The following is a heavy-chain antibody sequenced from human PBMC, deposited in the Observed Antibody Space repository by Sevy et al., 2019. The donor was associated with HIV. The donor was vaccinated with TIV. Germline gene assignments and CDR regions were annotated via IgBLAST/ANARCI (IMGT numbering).Heavy chain of an antibody. D-gene: IGHD3-22*01. CDR2: FDPEDGET. CDR1: GYTLSEFS. Sequence: ASVKVSCKVSGYTLSEFSIHWVRQAPAKGLEWMGSFDPEDGETIYAQNFQGRITMTEDTSTDTAYMELSSLRSEDTAVFYCAVTKDYFDSSGSPFDYWGQGTLVTVSS. V-gene: IGHV1-24*01. J-gene: IGHJ4*02. CDR3: AVTKDYFDSSGSPFDY.